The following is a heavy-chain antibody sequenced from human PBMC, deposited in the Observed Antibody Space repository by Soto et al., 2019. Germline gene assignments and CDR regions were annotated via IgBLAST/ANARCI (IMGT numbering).Heavy chain of an antibody. Sequence: QVQLQESGPGLVRPSGTLSLTCAVSGGSISSSNWWSWFRQPPGKGLEWIGEIYHSGSTNYNPPLKSRVTISVDKSKNQFSLKLSSVTAADTAVYYCAREVRGLGSHFDWLFDYWGQGTLVTVSS. CDR3: AREVRGLGSHFDWLFDY. V-gene: IGHV4-4*02. D-gene: IGHD3-9*01. CDR1: GGSISSSNW. J-gene: IGHJ4*02. CDR2: IYHSGST.